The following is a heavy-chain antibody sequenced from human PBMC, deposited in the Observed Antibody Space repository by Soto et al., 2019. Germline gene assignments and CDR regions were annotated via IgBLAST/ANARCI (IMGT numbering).Heavy chain of an antibody. CDR3: ARRRRGYGDYYYYYGMDV. CDR1: GGSISSYY. V-gene: IGHV4-59*12. Sequence: SETLSLTCTVSGGSISSYYWSWIRQPPGKGLEWIGYIYYSGSTNYNPSLKSRVTISVDTSKNQFSLKLSSVTAADTAVYYCARRRRGYGDYYYYYGMDVWGQGTTVTVSS. J-gene: IGHJ6*02. D-gene: IGHD4-17*01. CDR2: IYYSGST.